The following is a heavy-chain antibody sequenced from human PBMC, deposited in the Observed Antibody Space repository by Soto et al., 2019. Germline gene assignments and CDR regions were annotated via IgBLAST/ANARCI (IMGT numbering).Heavy chain of an antibody. CDR1: ELIVSSKY. V-gene: IGHV3-53*01. CDR2: IHGSGSA. D-gene: IGHD1-26*01. J-gene: IGHJ6*02. CDR3: AGRVGATNYGMDV. Sequence: GGSLRLSCSASELIVSSKYMNWVRQAPRTGRECVWTIHGSGSAYKAESVKGRFTICRDKSKNTPCVSMKKMTADDTGVYYCAGRVGATNYGMDVWGQGTTVTVTS.